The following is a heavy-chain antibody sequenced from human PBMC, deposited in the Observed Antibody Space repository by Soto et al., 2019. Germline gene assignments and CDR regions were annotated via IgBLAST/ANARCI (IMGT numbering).Heavy chain of an antibody. Sequence: GGSLRLSCAASGFTFSSYSMNWVRQAPGKGLEWVSSISSSSSYIYYADSVKGRFTISRDNAKNSLYLQMNSLRAEDTAVYYCARENRFGELSPPNCFDPWGQGTLGTVSS. CDR3: ARENRFGELSPPNCFDP. CDR2: ISSSSSYI. D-gene: IGHD3-10*01. CDR1: GFTFSSYS. J-gene: IGHJ5*02. V-gene: IGHV3-21*01.